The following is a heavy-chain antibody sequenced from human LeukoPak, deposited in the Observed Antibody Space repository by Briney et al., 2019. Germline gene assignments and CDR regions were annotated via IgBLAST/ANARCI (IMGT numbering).Heavy chain of an antibody. CDR3: ARRPAGRAGFDL. D-gene: IGHD6-13*01. J-gene: IGHJ3*01. CDR2: IFPHDSDT. Sequence: PGESLKISCQGSGYGFSSYWIGWVRQMPGKGLEWMGVIFPHDSDTTYSPSFQGQISFSADRSINTAHLQWHSLKASDTAIYYCARRPAGRAGFDLWGQGTLVIVSA. CDR1: GYGFSSYW. V-gene: IGHV5-51*01.